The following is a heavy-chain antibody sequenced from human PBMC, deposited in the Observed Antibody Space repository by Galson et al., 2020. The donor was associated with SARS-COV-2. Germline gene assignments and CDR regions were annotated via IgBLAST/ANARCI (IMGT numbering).Heavy chain of an antibody. Sequence: ASVKVSCKASGYTFTGFYLHWVRQAPGQGLEWMGWINPNNGDTKYDQKFQGRVTMTRDTSITTAYMELSRLRSDDTAFYYCTRDNYYDFWNDNYKGPDCWGQGTLVTVSS. V-gene: IGHV1-2*02. CDR3: TRDNYYDFWNDNYKGPDC. CDR2: INPNNGDT. J-gene: IGHJ4*02. D-gene: IGHD3-3*01. CDR1: GYTFTGFY.